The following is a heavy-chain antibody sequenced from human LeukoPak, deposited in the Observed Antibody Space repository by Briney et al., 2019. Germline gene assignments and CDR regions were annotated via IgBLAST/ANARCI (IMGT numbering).Heavy chain of an antibody. CDR3: ARDNGDVVAPLLDV. CDR2: ISYGGNNK. Sequence: GGSLRLSCAASGFTFSSYAMHWARQAPGKGLEWVAVISYGGNNKYYADSVRGRFTISRDNSKNTLYLQMNSLRAEDTARYYCARDNGDVVAPLLDVWGKGTTVTISS. J-gene: IGHJ6*04. V-gene: IGHV3-30*04. CDR1: GFTFSSYA. D-gene: IGHD2-21*01.